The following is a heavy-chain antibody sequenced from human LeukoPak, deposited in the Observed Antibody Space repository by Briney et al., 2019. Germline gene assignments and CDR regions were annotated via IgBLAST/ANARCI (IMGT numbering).Heavy chain of an antibody. CDR3: ATLDHYDILTGSTQAVK. Sequence: GASVKVSCKAAGYTFTGYYMHWVRQAPGQGLEWMGWINPNSGGTNYAQKFQGRVTTTRDTSISTAYMELSSLRSEDTAVYYCATLDHYDILTGSTQAVKWGQGTLVTVSS. D-gene: IGHD3-9*01. J-gene: IGHJ4*02. CDR2: INPNSGGT. V-gene: IGHV1-2*02. CDR1: GYTFTGYY.